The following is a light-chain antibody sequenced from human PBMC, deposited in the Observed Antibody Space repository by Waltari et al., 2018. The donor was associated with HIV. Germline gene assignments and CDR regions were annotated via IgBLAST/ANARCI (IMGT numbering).Light chain of an antibody. CDR3: GTWDSRLRAGV. Sequence: QSVFTQPPSVSAAPGQKVTISCSGGSSNIGNSSVSRYQQLPGTAPQLLIYDNAKRPSGIPDRFSGSKSGTSATLGITGLQTEDAADYYCGTWDSRLRAGVFGGGTKLTVL. J-gene: IGLJ2*01. CDR1: SSNIGNSS. V-gene: IGLV1-51*01. CDR2: DNA.